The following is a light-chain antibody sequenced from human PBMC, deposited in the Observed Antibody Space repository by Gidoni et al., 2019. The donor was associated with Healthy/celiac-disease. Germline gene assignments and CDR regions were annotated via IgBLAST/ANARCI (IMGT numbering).Light chain of an antibody. Sequence: EIVLTQSPATLSLSPGERATLSCRASQSVSSYLAWYQQQPGQAPRLLIYDASNRATGIPARFSGSGSGTDFTLTISSLEPEDFAVYYCQQRRGTFGGGTKVEIK. J-gene: IGKJ4*01. CDR1: QSVSSY. CDR2: DAS. CDR3: QQRRGT. V-gene: IGKV3-11*01.